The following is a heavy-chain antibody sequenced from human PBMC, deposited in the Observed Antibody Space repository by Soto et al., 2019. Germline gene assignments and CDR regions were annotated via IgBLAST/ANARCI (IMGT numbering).Heavy chain of an antibody. CDR1: GGTFSTSA. V-gene: IGHV1-69*12. CDR3: ARDNDRLQLGGNYYYFLDV. D-gene: IGHD1-1*01. Sequence: QVQLVQSEAEVKKPGSSVKVSCKASGGTFSTSAISWVRQAPGQGLEWVGGIMPVFPTPDYAQKFQGRVTITADEPTTTAYLELTSLRTDDTAVYYCARDNDRLQLGGNYYYFLDVWGQGTAITVSS. CDR2: IMPVFPTP. J-gene: IGHJ6*02.